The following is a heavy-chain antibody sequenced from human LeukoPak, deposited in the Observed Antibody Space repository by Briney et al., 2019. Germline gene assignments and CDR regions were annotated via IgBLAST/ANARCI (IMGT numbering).Heavy chain of an antibody. CDR1: GFTFSSYS. CDR3: SSWETQGPAPVDY. V-gene: IGHV3-21*01. Sequence: GGSLRLSCAASGFTFSSYSMNWVRQAPGKGLEWVSSISSSSSYIYYADSVKGRFTISRDNAKNSLYLQMNSLRAEDTAVYYCSSWETQGPAPVDYWGQGTLVTVSS. J-gene: IGHJ4*02. CDR2: ISSSSSYI. D-gene: IGHD1-26*01.